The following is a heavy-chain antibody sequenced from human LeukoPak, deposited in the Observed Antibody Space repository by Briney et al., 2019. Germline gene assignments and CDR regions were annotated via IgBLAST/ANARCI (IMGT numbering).Heavy chain of an antibody. CDR3: ARDPPGLTLGSPGDY. V-gene: IGHV1-8*01. CDR2: MNPNSGNT. J-gene: IGHJ4*02. D-gene: IGHD3-16*01. Sequence: ASVKVSCKASGYTFTSYDINWVRQATGQGLEWMGWMNPNSGNTGYAQKLQGRVTMTTDTSTNTAYMELRSLTSDDTAVYYCARDPPGLTLGSPGDYWGQGTLVIVSS. CDR1: GYTFTSYD.